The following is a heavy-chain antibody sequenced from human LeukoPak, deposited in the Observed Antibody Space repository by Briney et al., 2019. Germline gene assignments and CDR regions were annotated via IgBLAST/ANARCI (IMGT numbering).Heavy chain of an antibody. Sequence: PGGSLRLSCAASGFTVSSNYMSWVRQVPGKGLEWVSAISGSGGSTYYADSVKGRFTISRDNSKNTLYLQMNSLRAEDTAVYYCAREVGSITMIVVVITGPYGMDVWGQGTTVTVSS. CDR2: ISGSGGST. D-gene: IGHD3-22*01. J-gene: IGHJ6*02. CDR1: GFTVSSNY. CDR3: AREVGSITMIVVVITGPYGMDV. V-gene: IGHV3-66*02.